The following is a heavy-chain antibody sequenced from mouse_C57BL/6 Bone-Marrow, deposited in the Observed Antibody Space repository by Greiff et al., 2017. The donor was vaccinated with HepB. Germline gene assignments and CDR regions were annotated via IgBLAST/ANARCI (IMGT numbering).Heavy chain of an antibody. J-gene: IGHJ1*03. CDR3: ARRGNYYGSSAGYFDV. CDR2: IYPRSGNT. V-gene: IGHV1-81*01. Sequence: VQLQQSGAELARPGASVKLSCKASGYTFTSYGISWVKQRTGQGLEWIGEIYPRSGNTYYNEKFKGKATLTADKSSSTAYMELRSLTSEDSAVYFCARRGNYYGSSAGYFDVWGTGTTVTVSS. D-gene: IGHD1-1*01. CDR1: GYTFTSYG.